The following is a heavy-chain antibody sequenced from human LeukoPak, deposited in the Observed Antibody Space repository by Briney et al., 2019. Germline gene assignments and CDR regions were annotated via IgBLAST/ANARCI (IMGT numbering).Heavy chain of an antibody. Sequence: PGGTLRLSCAASGFTFSGFAMSWIRQAPGKGPEWVSSISRSGESTFYADSVRGRFTISRDNSKNTVSLQMESLRAEDTAVYYCARDGYSSSWYYWGQGTLVTVSS. V-gene: IGHV3-23*01. CDR3: ARDGYSSSWYY. CDR1: GFTFSGFA. D-gene: IGHD6-13*01. CDR2: ISRSGEST. J-gene: IGHJ4*02.